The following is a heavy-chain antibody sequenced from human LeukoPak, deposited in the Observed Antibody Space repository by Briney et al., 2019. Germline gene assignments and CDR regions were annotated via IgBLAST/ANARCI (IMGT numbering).Heavy chain of an antibody. D-gene: IGHD3-10*01. CDR2: IRYDGSNK. CDR3: ARDQLLWFGELFHYYYYYGMDV. CDR1: GFTFSSYG. J-gene: IGHJ6*02. Sequence: AGSLRLSCAASGFTFSSYGMHWIRQAPGKGLEWVAVIRYDGSNKYYANSVKGRFTIFRDNSKNTLYLQMNSLRAEDTAVYYCARDQLLWFGELFHYYYYYGMDVWGQGTTVTVSS. V-gene: IGHV3-33*01.